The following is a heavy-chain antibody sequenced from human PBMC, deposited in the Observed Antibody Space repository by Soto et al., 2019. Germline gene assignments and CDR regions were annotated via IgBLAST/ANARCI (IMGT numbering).Heavy chain of an antibody. D-gene: IGHD3-3*01. CDR2: ISYDGSNK. CDR1: GFTFTSYG. CDR3: AKERFGVLRFLEWFPTSAHFDY. V-gene: IGHV3-30*18. J-gene: IGHJ4*02. Sequence: GGSLRLSCGASGFTFTSYGMHWVRQAPGEGLEWVAVISYDGSNKYYADSVKGRFTISRDNSKNTLYLQMNSLRAEDTAVYYCAKERFGVLRFLEWFPTSAHFDYWGQGTLVTVSS.